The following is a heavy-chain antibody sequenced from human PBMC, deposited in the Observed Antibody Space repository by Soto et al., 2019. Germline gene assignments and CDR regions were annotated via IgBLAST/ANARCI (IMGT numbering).Heavy chain of an antibody. Sequence: QVQLQESGPGLVKPSQTLSLTCTVSGGSISSGGYYWSWIRQHPGKGLEWIGYIYYSGSTYYNPSLKSRVTISVNTSKNQFSLKLSSVTAADTDVYYCATNSDIGVVVAAQLGAFDIWGQGTMVTVSS. D-gene: IGHD2-15*01. CDR2: IYYSGST. CDR1: GGSISSGGYY. V-gene: IGHV4-31*03. CDR3: ATNSDIGVVVAAQLGAFDI. J-gene: IGHJ3*02.